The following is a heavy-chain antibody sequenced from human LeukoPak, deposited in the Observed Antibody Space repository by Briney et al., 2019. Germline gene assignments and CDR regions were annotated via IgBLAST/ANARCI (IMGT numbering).Heavy chain of an antibody. Sequence: GGSLRLSCAASGFTFSSYAMSWVRQAPGKGLEWVSAISSSGGSTYYADSVKGRFTISRDNSKNALYLQMNSLRAEDTAVYYCASQHGSGTLDYWGQGTLVTVSS. V-gene: IGHV3-23*01. D-gene: IGHD3-10*01. CDR2: ISSSGGST. CDR3: ASQHGSGTLDY. CDR1: GFTFSSYA. J-gene: IGHJ4*02.